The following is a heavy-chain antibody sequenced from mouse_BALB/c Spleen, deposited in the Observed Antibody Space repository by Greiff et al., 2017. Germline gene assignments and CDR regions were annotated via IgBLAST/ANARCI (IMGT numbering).Heavy chain of an antibody. V-gene: IGHV5-15*02. J-gene: IGHJ2*01. CDR2: ISNLAYSI. CDR3: ARERGYYFDY. CDR1: GFTFSDYG. Sequence: EVMLVESGGGLVQPGGSRKLSCAASGFTFSDYGMAWVRQAPGKGPEWVAFISNLAYSIYYADTVTGRFTISRENAKNTLYLEMSSLRSEDTAMYYCARERGYYFDYWGQGTTLTVSS. D-gene: IGHD3-1*01.